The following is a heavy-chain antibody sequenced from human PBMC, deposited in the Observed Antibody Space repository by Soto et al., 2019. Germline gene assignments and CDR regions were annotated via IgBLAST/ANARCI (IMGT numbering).Heavy chain of an antibody. Sequence: GASVKVSCKASGGTFSSYAISWVRQAPGQGLEWMGGIIPIFGTANYAQKFQGRVTITADKSTSTAYMELSSLRSEDTAVYYCARIPAIFGVVIVRGAFDIWGQGTMVT. CDR2: IIPIFGTA. CDR1: GGTFSSYA. CDR3: ARIPAIFGVVIVRGAFDI. V-gene: IGHV1-69*06. D-gene: IGHD3-3*01. J-gene: IGHJ3*02.